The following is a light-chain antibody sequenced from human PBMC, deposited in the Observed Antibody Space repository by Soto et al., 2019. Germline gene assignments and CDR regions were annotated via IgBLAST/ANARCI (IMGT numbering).Light chain of an antibody. CDR3: MQGTSWAWT. CDR2: MVS. V-gene: IGKV2-30*01. J-gene: IGKJ1*01. CDR1: ESLVYSDGNAY. Sequence: DAVLTQFPLSLPVTLGQPASISCRSSESLVYSDGNAYLSWFQQRPGQYPRRLMSMVSIRDSGVPDRFSGSGSGTDFTLEISRVEAEDVGVYYCMQGTSWAWTFGQGTKVEIK.